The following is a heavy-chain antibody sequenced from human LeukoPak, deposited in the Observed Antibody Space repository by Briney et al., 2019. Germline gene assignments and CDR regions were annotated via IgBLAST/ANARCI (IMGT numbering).Heavy chain of an antibody. CDR3: ARDRKYRSIAARPGDYYYYGMDV. CDR2: IYYSGST. J-gene: IGHJ6*02. V-gene: IGHV4-59*01. Sequence: SETLSPTCTVSGGSISSYYWSWIRQPAGKGLEWIGYIYYSGSTNYNPSLKSRVTISVDTSKNQFSLKLSSVTAADTAVYYCARDRKYRSIAARPGDYYYYGMDVWGQGTTVTVSS. D-gene: IGHD6-6*01. CDR1: GGSISSYY.